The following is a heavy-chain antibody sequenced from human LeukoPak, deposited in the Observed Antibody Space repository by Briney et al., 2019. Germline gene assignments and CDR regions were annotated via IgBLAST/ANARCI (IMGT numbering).Heavy chain of an antibody. CDR3: ARNSGSYYLTSAVDI. J-gene: IGHJ3*02. V-gene: IGHV4-61*02. CDR2: IYTSGST. Sequence: SETLSLTCTVSGGSISSGSYYWSWIRQPAGKGLEWIGRIYTSGSTNYNPSHKSRVTISVDTSKNQFSLKLSSVTAADTAVYYCARNSGSYYLTSAVDIWGQGTMVTVSS. D-gene: IGHD1-26*01. CDR1: GGSISSGSYY.